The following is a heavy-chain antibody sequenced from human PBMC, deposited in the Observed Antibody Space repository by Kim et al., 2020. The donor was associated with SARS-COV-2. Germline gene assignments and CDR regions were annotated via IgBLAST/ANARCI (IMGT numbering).Heavy chain of an antibody. Sequence: SVKVSCKASGGTFSSYAISWVRQAPGQGLEWMGGIIPIFGTANYAQKFQGRVTITADESTSTAYMELSSLRSEDTAVYYCSAGVVVAATVYYYGMDVWGQGTTVTVSS. V-gene: IGHV1-69*13. CDR3: SAGVVVAATVYYYGMDV. CDR2: IIPIFGTA. CDR1: GGTFSSYA. D-gene: IGHD2-15*01. J-gene: IGHJ6*02.